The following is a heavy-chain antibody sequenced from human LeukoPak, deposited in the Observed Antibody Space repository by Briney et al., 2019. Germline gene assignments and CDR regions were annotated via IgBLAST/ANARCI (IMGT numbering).Heavy chain of an antibody. CDR3: AREGIPGPKDV. D-gene: IGHD2-21*01. Sequence: AGGSLRLSCAASGFTFSSYAMSWVRQAPGKGLEWVSSISSSSNYINYADSVQGRFTLSRDNAKNTLYLQMNSLIAEDTAVYYCAREGIPGPKDVWGKGTTVTVSS. J-gene: IGHJ6*04. CDR1: GFTFSSYA. CDR2: ISSSSNYI. V-gene: IGHV3-21*01.